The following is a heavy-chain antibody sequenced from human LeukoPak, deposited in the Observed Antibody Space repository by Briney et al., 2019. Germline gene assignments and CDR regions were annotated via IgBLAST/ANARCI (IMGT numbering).Heavy chain of an antibody. J-gene: IGHJ4*02. CDR1: GGSISSGGYY. D-gene: IGHD5-18*01. CDR2: IYYSGST. V-gene: IGHV4-31*03. Sequence: SETLSLTCTVSGGSISSGGYYWSWIRQHPGKGLEWIGYIYYSGSTYYNPSLKSRVTISVDTSKNQFSLKLSSVTAADTAVYYCARRAMVNFDYWGQGTLVTVSS. CDR3: ARRAMVNFDY.